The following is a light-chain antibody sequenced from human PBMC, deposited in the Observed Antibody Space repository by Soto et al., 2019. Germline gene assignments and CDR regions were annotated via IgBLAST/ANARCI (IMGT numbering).Light chain of an antibody. CDR2: DTN. CDR1: TGAVTSGHY. Sequence: QAVVTQEPSLTVSPGGTVTLTCGSSTGAVTSGHYPYWFQQKPGQAPRTLIYDTNNKHSWTPARFSGSLLGGKAALTLSGAQPEDEAEYYCLLSYSAAFVVFDGGTKVTVL. J-gene: IGLJ2*01. V-gene: IGLV7-46*01. CDR3: LLSYSAAFVV.